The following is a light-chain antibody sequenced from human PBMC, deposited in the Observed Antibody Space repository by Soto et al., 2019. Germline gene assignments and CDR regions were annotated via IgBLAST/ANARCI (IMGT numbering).Light chain of an antibody. CDR2: DAS. Sequence: EVVLTQSPATLSLSPGERATHSCRASPSVLTYVAWYQQKPGQVPRLLIYDASTRATGVPARFSGSGSGTDFTLTISSLEPEDFAVYYCQQRERSFGQGTKVEI. V-gene: IGKV3-11*01. CDR3: QQRERS. J-gene: IGKJ1*01. CDR1: PSVLTY.